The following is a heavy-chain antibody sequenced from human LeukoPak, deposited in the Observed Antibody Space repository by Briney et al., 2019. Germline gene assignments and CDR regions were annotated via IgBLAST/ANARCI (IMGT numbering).Heavy chain of an antibody. CDR2: INHSGST. CDR3: ARIRGYDFRGD. D-gene: IGHD5-12*01. V-gene: IGHV4-34*01. Sequence: SETLSLTCAVYGGSFSAYHWSWIRQPPGKGLEWIGEINHSGSTNYNPSRKSRVTISLDTSKNQFSLKLTSVTAADTAVYYCARIRGYDFRGDWGQGTLVTVSS. J-gene: IGHJ4*02. CDR1: GGSFSAYH.